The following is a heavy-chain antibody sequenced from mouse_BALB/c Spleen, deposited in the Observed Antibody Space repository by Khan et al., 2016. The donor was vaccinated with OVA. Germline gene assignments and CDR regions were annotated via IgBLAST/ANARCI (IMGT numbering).Heavy chain of an antibody. CDR3: ARGGYGGFAY. D-gene: IGHD2-2*01. Sequence: VQLQESGGDLMKPGASVKISCKATGYTFSSYWIEWVKQRPGHGLEWIGQIFPGSVSTTYNEKFKGKATFNADTSSNTAYMQLSSLTSDDSAGYYCARGGYGGFAYWGQGTLVTVSA. CDR1: GYTFSSYW. CDR2: IFPGSVST. J-gene: IGHJ3*01. V-gene: IGHV1-9*01.